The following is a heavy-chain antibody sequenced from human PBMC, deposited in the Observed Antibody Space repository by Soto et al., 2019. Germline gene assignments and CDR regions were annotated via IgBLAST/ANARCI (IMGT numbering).Heavy chain of an antibody. D-gene: IGHD3-22*01. V-gene: IGHV3-64D*06. CDR3: VKGEFYYDSSAYYPFDS. CDR2: ISINGGST. Sequence: PGGSLRLSCSASGFTFSSYAMHWVRQAPGKGLEYVSSISINGGSTHYADSVKGRFTISRDNSRNTQYLQMSSLRADDTAVYHCVKGEFYYDSSAYYPFDSWGQGTLVTVSS. CDR1: GFTFSSYA. J-gene: IGHJ4*02.